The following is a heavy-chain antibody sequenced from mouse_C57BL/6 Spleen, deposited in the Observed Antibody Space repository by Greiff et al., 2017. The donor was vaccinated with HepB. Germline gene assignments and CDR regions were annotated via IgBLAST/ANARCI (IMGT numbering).Heavy chain of an antibody. Sequence: EVKLMESGAELVKPGASVKLSCTASGFNIKDYYMPWVKQRTEQGLEWIGRIDPEDGETKYAPKFQGKATITADTSSNTAYLQLSSLTSEDTAVYYCARSGGNPSGFAYWGQGTLVTVSA. CDR2: IDPEDGET. CDR3: ARSGGNPSGFAY. CDR1: GFNIKDYY. D-gene: IGHD1-1*02. V-gene: IGHV14-2*01. J-gene: IGHJ3*01.